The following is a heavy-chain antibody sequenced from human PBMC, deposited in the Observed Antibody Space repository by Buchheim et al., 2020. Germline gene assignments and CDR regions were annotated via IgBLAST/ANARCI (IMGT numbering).Heavy chain of an antibody. J-gene: IGHJ4*02. Sequence: QVQLVESGGGVVQPGRSLRLSCAASGFTFSSYGMHWVRQAPGKGLEWVAVISYDGSNKYYADSVKGRFTISRDNSKNTLYLQMNSLRAEDTAVYYCAKDQFHDSSGGIDYWGQGTL. D-gene: IGHD3-22*01. CDR2: ISYDGSNK. CDR3: AKDQFHDSSGGIDY. V-gene: IGHV3-30*18. CDR1: GFTFSSYG.